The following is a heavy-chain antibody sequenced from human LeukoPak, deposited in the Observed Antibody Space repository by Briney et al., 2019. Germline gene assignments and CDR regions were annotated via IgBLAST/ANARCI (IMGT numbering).Heavy chain of an antibody. CDR3: ARGSDYGDY. V-gene: IGHV4-59*01. D-gene: IGHD3-3*01. CDR1: GGSIRSYY. Sequence: SETLSLTCTVSGGSIRSYYWSWIQQPPGKGLEWIGYMYYSGSTNYNPSLKSRVTISINTSKNQFSLRLSSVTAADTAVYYCARGSDYGDYWGQGTLVAVSS. J-gene: IGHJ4*02. CDR2: MYYSGST.